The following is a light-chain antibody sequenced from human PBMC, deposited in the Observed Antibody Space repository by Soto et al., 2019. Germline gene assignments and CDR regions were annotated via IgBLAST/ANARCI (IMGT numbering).Light chain of an antibody. CDR2: VNTDGSH. V-gene: IGLV4-69*01. CDR1: SGHSSYA. CDR3: QTWATGVVV. J-gene: IGLJ2*01. Sequence: QAVLTQSPSASASLGASVKLTCTLSSGHSSYAIAWHQQQPEKGPRYLMKVNTDGSHNKGDGIPDRFSGSSSGAERYLTISSLQSEDEDDYYCQTWATGVVVFGGGTKVTVL.